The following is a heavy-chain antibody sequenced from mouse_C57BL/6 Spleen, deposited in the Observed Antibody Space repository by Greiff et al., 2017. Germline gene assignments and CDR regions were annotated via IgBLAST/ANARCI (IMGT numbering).Heavy chain of an antibody. CDR2: ISYDGSN. CDR1: GYSITSGYY. CDR3: ARGGPPVGGYCDV. D-gene: IGHD1-1*01. J-gene: IGHJ1*03. Sequence: EVKLQESGPGLVKPSQSLSLTCSVTGYSITSGYYWNWIRQFPGNKLEWMGYISYDGSNNYNPSLKNRISITRDTSKNQFFLKLNSVTTEDTATYYCARGGPPVGGYCDVWGTGTTVTVSS. V-gene: IGHV3-6*01.